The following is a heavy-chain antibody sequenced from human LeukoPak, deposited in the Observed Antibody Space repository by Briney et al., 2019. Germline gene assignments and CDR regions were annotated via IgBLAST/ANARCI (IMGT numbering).Heavy chain of an antibody. CDR2: IHTTGST. V-gene: IGHV4-4*07. CDR3: ARSIFGVVKGVYYYYMDV. J-gene: IGHJ6*03. Sequence: PSETLSLTCTVSGGSISGYYWSWIRQPAGKGLEWIGRIHTTGSTNYNPSLKSRVSMSLDTSKNQFSLKLSSVTAADTAVYYCARSIFGVVKGVYYYYMDVWGKGTTVTVSS. D-gene: IGHD3-3*01. CDR1: GGSISGYY.